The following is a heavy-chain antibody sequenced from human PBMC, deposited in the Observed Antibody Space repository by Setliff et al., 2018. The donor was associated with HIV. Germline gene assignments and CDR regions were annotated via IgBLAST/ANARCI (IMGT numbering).Heavy chain of an antibody. D-gene: IGHD6-6*01. Sequence: SETLSLTCSVSGDSISSSSYYWGWIRQPPGNGLEWIGSIYHTGSTYYKPSLKSRVTISVDTSKNQFSLKLSSVTAADTAVYYCARPGGDIDSSSGYYFDYWGQGTLVTVSS. J-gene: IGHJ4*02. CDR1: GDSISSSSYY. V-gene: IGHV4-39*01. CDR2: IYHTGST. CDR3: ARPGGDIDSSSGYYFDY.